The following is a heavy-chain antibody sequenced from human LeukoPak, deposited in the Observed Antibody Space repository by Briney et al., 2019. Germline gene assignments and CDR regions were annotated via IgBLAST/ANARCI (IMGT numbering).Heavy chain of an antibody. Sequence: GGSLRLSCAASGFPLSSYSINWVRQAPGKGLEWVSYISSSGSAIYYVDSVKGRFTVSRDNAKNSLFLQMNSPRAEDTAVYYCVRVKGTYFDYWGQGALVTVSS. CDR2: ISSSGSAI. CDR1: GFPLSSYS. CDR3: VRVKGTYFDY. D-gene: IGHD1-1*01. V-gene: IGHV3-48*01. J-gene: IGHJ4*02.